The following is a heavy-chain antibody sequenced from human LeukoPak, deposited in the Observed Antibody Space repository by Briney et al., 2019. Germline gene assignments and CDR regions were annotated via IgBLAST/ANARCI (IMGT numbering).Heavy chain of an antibody. J-gene: IGHJ4*02. D-gene: IGHD3-10*01. CDR2: IYYSGST. CDR3: ARVINPQSHGSGSHTSYEFDY. CDR1: GGSISSGGYY. Sequence: SETLSLTCTVSGGSISSGGYYWSWIRQHPGKGLEWIGYIYYSGSTYYNPSLKSRVTISVDTSKNQFSLKLSSVTAADTAVYYCARVINPQSHGSGSHTSYEFDYWGQGTLVTVSS. V-gene: IGHV4-31*03.